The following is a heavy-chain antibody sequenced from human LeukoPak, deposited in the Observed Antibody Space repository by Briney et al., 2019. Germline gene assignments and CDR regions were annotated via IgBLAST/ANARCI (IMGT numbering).Heavy chain of an antibody. Sequence: GGSLRLSCAASGFTFSDYYMSWVRQAPGKGLEGVSYICCSGSTIYYAASVKGLFPISRHHAHNSLYLQMNSLRAEDTAVYYCAGGLRYFDSKPFDYWGQGTLVTVSS. V-gene: IGHV3-11*04. CDR1: GFTFSDYY. CDR2: ICCSGSTI. J-gene: IGHJ4*02. CDR3: AGGLRYFDSKPFDY. D-gene: IGHD3-9*01.